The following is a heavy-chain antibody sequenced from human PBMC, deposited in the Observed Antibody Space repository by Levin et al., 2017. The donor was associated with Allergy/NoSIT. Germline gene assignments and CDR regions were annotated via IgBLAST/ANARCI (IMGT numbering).Heavy chain of an antibody. J-gene: IGHJ5*02. V-gene: IGHV4-34*01. CDR2: INHSGST. D-gene: IGHD2-2*01. CDR1: GGSFSGYY. Sequence: SETLSLTCAVYGGSFSGYYWSWIRQPPGKGLEWIGEINHSGSTNYNPSLKSRVTISVDTSKNQFSLKLSSVTAADTAVYYCARVKRNIVVVPAAGSYTGRNWFDPWGQGTLVTVSS. CDR3: ARVKRNIVVVPAAGSYTGRNWFDP.